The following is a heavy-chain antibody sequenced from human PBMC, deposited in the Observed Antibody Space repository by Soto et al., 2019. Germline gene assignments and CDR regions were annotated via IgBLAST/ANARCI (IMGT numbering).Heavy chain of an antibody. CDR3: AKEQKDSSSWSELNY. CDR1: GFIFSSYA. Sequence: GGSLRLSCAASGFIFSSYAMTWVRQAPGKGLEWVSAISGSGGSTYYADSVKGRFTISRDNSKSTLYLQMNSLRAEDTAVYYCAKEQKDSSSWSELNYWGQGTLVTVSA. J-gene: IGHJ4*02. D-gene: IGHD6-13*01. V-gene: IGHV3-23*01. CDR2: ISGSGGST.